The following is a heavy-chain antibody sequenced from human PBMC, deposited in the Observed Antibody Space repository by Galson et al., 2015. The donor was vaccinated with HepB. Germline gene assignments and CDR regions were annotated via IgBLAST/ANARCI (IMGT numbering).Heavy chain of an antibody. Sequence: ETLSLTCTVSGGSINSNTYYWGWIRQPPERGLEWIGSISNSGNTYYSPSLKSRVAISIDSSKNHFSLNLTSVTAADTAFYFCARVMGIGVATITAFDNWGQGSLVTVSS. J-gene: IGHJ4*02. CDR1: GGSINSNTYY. CDR2: ISNSGNT. D-gene: IGHD6-19*01. CDR3: ARVMGIGVATITAFDN. V-gene: IGHV4-39*02.